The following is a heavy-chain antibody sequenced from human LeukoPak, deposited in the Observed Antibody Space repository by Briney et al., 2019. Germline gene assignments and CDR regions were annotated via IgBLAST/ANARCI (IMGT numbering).Heavy chain of an antibody. Sequence: PSETLSLTCAVYGGSFSGYYWSWIRQPPGKGLEWIGEINLSGSTNYNPSLKSRVTISVDTSKNQFSLKLSSVTAADTAVYDCAILPGYSYAHDAFDMWGQGTMVTVFS. J-gene: IGHJ3*02. D-gene: IGHD5-18*01. CDR2: INLSGST. CDR1: GGSFSGYY. CDR3: AILPGYSYAHDAFDM. V-gene: IGHV4-34*01.